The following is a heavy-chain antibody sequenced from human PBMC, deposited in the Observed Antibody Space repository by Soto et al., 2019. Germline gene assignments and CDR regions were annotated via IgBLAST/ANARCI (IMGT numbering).Heavy chain of an antibody. CDR3: RRDMWSTVAYYYAVDV. Sequence: GGSLRLSCAAYGCTLSNCWMHWVRQAPGKGLVCVARINSDGRHTAYADSLKGRFTISIDNAKNPLYLQLNRMRDEETAVYYCRRDMWSTVAYYYAVDVWGQGTTVTVS. J-gene: IGHJ6*02. CDR1: GCTLSNCW. CDR2: INSDGRHT. V-gene: IGHV3-74*01. D-gene: IGHD4-17*01.